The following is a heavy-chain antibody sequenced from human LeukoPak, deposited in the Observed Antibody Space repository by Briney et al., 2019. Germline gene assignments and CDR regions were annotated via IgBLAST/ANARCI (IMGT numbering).Heavy chain of an antibody. CDR2: IYYSGST. J-gene: IGHJ6*03. D-gene: IGHD6-13*01. CDR3: ARGLAARTRKYYYYYYMDV. V-gene: IGHV4-61*08. CDR1: GGSISSGDYY. Sequence: SETLSLTCTVSGGSISSGDYYWSWIRQPPGKGLEWIGYIYYSGSTNYNPSLKSRVTISVDTSKNQFSLKLSSVTAADTAVYYCARGLAARTRKYYYYYYMDVWGKGTTVTVSS.